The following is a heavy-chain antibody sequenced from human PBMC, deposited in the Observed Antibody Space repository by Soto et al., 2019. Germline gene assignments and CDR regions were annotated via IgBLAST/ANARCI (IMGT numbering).Heavy chain of an antibody. CDR3: AHDSGTHPAFDY. Sequence: SGPTLVNPTQTLTLTCTFSGFSLSTSGVGVGWIRQPPGKALEWLALIYWNDDKRYSPSLKSRLTITKDTSKNQVVLTMTNMDPVDTATYYSAHDSGTHPAFDYWGQGTLVTVSS. V-gene: IGHV2-5*01. J-gene: IGHJ4*02. CDR1: GFSLSTSGVG. D-gene: IGHD1-26*01. CDR2: IYWNDDK.